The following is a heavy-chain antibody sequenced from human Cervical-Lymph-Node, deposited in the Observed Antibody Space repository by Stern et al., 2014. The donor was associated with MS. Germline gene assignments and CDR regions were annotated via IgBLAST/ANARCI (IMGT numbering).Heavy chain of an antibody. J-gene: IGHJ4*02. V-gene: IGHV3-23*04. CDR1: GFTFSTYA. D-gene: IGHD3-16*01. Sequence: EVQLVESGGGLVQPVGSLRLSCAASGFTFSTYAMSWVRQAPGKGLEWVSSISGSGGAYYADSVKGRFTISRDNSKNTLYLQMSSLRADDTATYYCARTSWGGGYWGQGTLVTVSS. CDR2: ISGSGGA. CDR3: ARTSWGGGY.